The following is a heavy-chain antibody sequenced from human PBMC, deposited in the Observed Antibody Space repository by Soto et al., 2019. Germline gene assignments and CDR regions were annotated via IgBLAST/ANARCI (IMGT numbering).Heavy chain of an antibody. CDR1: GASIISNNY. D-gene: IGHD3-3*01. V-gene: IGHV4-39*01. CDR3: ATVRGYYSYHEH. CDR2: IYYSGSI. J-gene: IGHJ4*02. Sequence: QLGLQESGPRLVKPSETLSLTCSVSGASIISNNYWGWIRQTPGKGLQWIGNIYYSGSIYYNPSLDSRVTMSVDTSKNQFSLKLTSVTAEDSAVYFCATVRGYYSYHEHWGQGIQVIVST.